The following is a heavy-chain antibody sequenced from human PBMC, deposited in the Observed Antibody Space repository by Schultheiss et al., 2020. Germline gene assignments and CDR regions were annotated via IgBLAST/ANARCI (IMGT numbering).Heavy chain of an antibody. CDR1: GFTFSSYT. J-gene: IGHJ6*02. V-gene: IGHV3-23*01. Sequence: GGSLRLSCAASGFTFSSYTMSWVRQAPGKGLEWVSAISGSGGSTYYADSVKGRFTISRDNSKNTLYLQMNSLRAEDTAVYYCAKGVVVNFYYYYGMDVWGQGTTVTVSS. CDR3: AKGVVVNFYYYYGMDV. CDR2: ISGSGGST. D-gene: IGHD3-22*01.